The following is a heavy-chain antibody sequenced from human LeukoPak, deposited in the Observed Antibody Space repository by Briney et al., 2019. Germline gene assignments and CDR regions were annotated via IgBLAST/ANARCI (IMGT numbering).Heavy chain of an antibody. CDR2: IYYSGST. D-gene: IGHD5-12*01. Sequence: SETQSLTCTVSGGSISSYYWSWIRQPPGKGLEWIGYIYYSGSTNYNPSLKSRVTISVDTSKNQFSLKLSSVTAADTAVYYCARGRGSGYPDFDYWGQGTLVTVSS. CDR3: ARGRGSGYPDFDY. CDR1: GGSISSYY. J-gene: IGHJ4*02. V-gene: IGHV4-59*01.